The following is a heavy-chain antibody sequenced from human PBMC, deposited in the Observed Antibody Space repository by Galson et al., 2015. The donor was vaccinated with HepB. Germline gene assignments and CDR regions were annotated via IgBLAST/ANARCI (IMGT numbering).Heavy chain of an antibody. V-gene: IGHV3-48*01. J-gene: IGHJ4*02. CDR1: GFTFSSYS. D-gene: IGHD3-22*01. Sequence: SLRLSCAASGFTFSSYSMNWVRQAPGKGLEWVSYISSSSSTIYYADSVKGRFTISRDNSKNTLYLQMNSLRAEDTAVYYCARDRRYLTSSSWYFGYYDSSGYLLDYWGQGTLVTVSS. CDR2: ISSSSSTI. CDR3: ARDRRYLTSSSWYFGYYDSSGYLLDY.